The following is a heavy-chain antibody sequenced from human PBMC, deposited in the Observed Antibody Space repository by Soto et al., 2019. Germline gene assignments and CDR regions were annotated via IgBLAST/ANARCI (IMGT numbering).Heavy chain of an antibody. V-gene: IGHV3-23*01. Sequence: EVQLLESGGGLVQPGGSLRLSCAASGFTFSSYAMSWVRQAPGKGLEWVSAISGSGGSTYYADSVKGRFTISRDNSKNTLNLQMNSLRTEDTAVYYCAKDRYCSSTSCYEFDYWGQGTLVTVSS. J-gene: IGHJ4*02. CDR1: GFTFSSYA. D-gene: IGHD2-2*01. CDR2: ISGSGGST. CDR3: AKDRYCSSTSCYEFDY.